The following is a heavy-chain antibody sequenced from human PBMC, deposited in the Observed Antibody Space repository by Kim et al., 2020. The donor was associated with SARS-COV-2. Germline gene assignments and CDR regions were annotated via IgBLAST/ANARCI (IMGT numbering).Heavy chain of an antibody. V-gene: IGHV4-39*01. J-gene: IGHJ4*02. D-gene: IGHD3-22*01. Sequence: YDPSLKSRLSISVDTSKDQFSLNLSSVTAADTAVYYCARHRHDSSGYYFDSWGQGTLVTVFS. CDR3: ARHRHDSSGYYFDS.